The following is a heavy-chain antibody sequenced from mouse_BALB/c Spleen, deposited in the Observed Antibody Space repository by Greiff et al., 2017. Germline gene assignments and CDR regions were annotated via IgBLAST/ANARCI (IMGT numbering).Heavy chain of an antibody. CDR1: GYSFTGYY. D-gene: IGHD1-1*02. CDR3: ARSGGNHPWFAY. V-gene: IGHV1S34*01. CDR2: ISCYNGAT. Sequence: LVKTGASVKISCKASGYSFTGYYMHWVKQSHGKSLEWIGYISCYNGATSYNQKFKGKATFTVDTSSSTAYTQFNSLTSEDSAVYYCARSGGNHPWFAYWGQGTLVTVSA. J-gene: IGHJ3*01.